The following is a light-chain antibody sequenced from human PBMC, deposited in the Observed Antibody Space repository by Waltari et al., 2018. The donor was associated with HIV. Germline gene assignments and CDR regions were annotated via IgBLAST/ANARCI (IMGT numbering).Light chain of an antibody. CDR2: DVN. CDR1: KSDVGGYWY. V-gene: IGLV2-11*01. CDR3: CSYGPSDTPVV. Sequence: QSALTQPRSVSGSPGQSVTISCTGTKSDVGGYWYVSWYQQHPGKAPKLLIFDVNKRPSGVPDRFTGSKSGNTASLTISGLQAEDEADYSCCSYGPSDTPVVFGVGTKLTVL. J-gene: IGLJ2*01.